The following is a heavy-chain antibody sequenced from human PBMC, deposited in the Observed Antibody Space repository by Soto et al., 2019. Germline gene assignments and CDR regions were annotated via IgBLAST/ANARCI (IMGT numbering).Heavy chain of an antibody. J-gene: IGHJ6*02. Sequence: LKISCQGSGYSFANYWIAWVRQMPGKGLEWVGVIYPGDSDTRYSPSFRGQVTISAAKSISHVYLQWSSLKASDTAMYSCARNRLRRNHYGMDSRGQGTTATAAS. CDR2: IYPGDSDT. CDR3: ARNRLRRNHYGMDS. D-gene: IGHD5-12*01. V-gene: IGHV5-51*01. CDR1: GYSFANYW.